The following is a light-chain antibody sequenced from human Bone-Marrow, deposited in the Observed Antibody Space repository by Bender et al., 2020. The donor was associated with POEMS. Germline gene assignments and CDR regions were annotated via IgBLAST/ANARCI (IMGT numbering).Light chain of an antibody. V-gene: IGLV1-47*01. J-gene: IGLJ3*02. CDR1: KSNIGSNY. Sequence: QSVLTQSPSASGTPGQTVTISCSGEKSNIGSNYVYWYQQLPGTAPKLVIYNNNRRPSGVPDRFSASKSDTSASLAIGGLRSVDEGDYYCAVWNDSLSGRVFGGGTKLTVL. CDR2: NNN. CDR3: AVWNDSLSGRV.